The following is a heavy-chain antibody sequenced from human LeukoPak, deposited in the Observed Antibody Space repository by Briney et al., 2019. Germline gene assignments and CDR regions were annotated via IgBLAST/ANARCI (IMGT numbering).Heavy chain of an antibody. CDR2: INWNGGST. CDR3: ARGVGATADAFDI. V-gene: IGHV3-20*01. CDR1: GFTFVDYG. J-gene: IGHJ3*02. D-gene: IGHD1-26*01. Sequence: GGSLRLSCAASGFTFVDYGMSWVRQAPGKGLGWVSGINWNGGSTGYADSVKGRFTISRDNAKNSLYLQMNSLRAKDTALYHCARGVGATADAFDIWGQGTMVTVSS.